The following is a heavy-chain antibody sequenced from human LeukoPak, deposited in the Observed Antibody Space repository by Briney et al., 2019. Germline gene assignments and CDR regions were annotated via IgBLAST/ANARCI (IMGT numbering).Heavy chain of an antibody. CDR3: AKRHCSSTHCYAFDY. D-gene: IGHD2-2*01. J-gene: IGHJ4*02. CDR1: GFTYGSCV. Sequence: TGGSLRLSCATSGFTYGSCVMAWVRQAPGKGLEWVSSISGSGGSTYYADSVKGRFTISRDNSMNTLYLQMNSLTAEDTAVYYCAKRHCSSTHCYAFDYWGQGTLVTVSS. CDR2: ISGSGGST. V-gene: IGHV3-23*01.